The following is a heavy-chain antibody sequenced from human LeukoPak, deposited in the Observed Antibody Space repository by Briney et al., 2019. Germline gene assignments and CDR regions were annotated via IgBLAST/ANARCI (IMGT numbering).Heavy chain of an antibody. V-gene: IGHV5-51*01. Sequence: GETLKISCKGSGYSFTSYWIGWVRHMPGKGLEWMGIIYPGDSDTRYSPSFQGQVTISADKSINTAYLQWSSLKASDTAMYYCARQRGYSGYDSGKNFDYWGQGTLVTVSS. CDR1: GYSFTSYW. CDR2: IYPGDSDT. D-gene: IGHD5-12*01. J-gene: IGHJ4*02. CDR3: ARQRGYSGYDSGKNFDY.